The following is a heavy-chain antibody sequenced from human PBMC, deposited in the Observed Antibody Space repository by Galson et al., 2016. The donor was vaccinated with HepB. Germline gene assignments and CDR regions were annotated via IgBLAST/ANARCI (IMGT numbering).Heavy chain of an antibody. Sequence: SVKVSCKASGYTFTNYYMHWVRQAPGQGLDWMGIINPSGDSARYAQKFQGRVTMTRDTSTSTVYMELSSLRSEDTAVYFCARDRLGPYGMDVWGQGTTVTVSS. D-gene: IGHD7-27*01. CDR1: GYTFTNYY. J-gene: IGHJ6*02. CDR3: ARDRLGPYGMDV. CDR2: INPSGDSA. V-gene: IGHV1-46*01.